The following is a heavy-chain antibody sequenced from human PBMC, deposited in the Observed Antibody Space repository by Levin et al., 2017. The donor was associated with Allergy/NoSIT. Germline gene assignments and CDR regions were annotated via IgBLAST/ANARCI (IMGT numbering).Heavy chain of an antibody. CDR2: IIPIFGTA. CDR3: AILGGTMIVVVM. CDR1: GGTFSSYA. Sequence: ASVKVSCKASGGTFSSYAISWVRQAPGQGLEWMGGIIPIFGTANYAQKFQGRVTITADKSTSTAYMELSSLRSEDTAVYYCAILGGTMIVVVMWGQGTLVTVSS. D-gene: IGHD3-22*01. V-gene: IGHV1-69*06. J-gene: IGHJ4*02.